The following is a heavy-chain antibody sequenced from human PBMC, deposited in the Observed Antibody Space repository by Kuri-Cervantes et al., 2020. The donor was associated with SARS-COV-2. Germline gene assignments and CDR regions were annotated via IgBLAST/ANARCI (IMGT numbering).Heavy chain of an antibody. CDR1: GYTFTSYD. CDR3: ATYSPYYYYGMDV. V-gene: IGHV1-24*01. CDR2: FDPEDGET. D-gene: IGHD2-15*01. J-gene: IGHJ6*02. Sequence: ASVKVSCKASGYTFTSYDINWVRQATGQGLEWMGGFDPEDGETIYAQKFQGRVTMTEDTSTDTAYMELSSLRPEDTAVYYCATYSPYYYYGMDVWGQGTTVTVSS.